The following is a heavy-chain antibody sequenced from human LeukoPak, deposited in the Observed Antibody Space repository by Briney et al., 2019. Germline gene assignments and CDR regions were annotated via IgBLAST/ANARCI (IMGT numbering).Heavy chain of an antibody. CDR2: IIPIFGTA. CDR1: GGTFSSYA. V-gene: IGHV1-69*05. J-gene: IGHJ6*03. D-gene: IGHD4-23*01. Sequence: SVKVSCKASGGTFSSYAISWVRQAPGQGLEWMGGIIPIFGTANYAQKFQGRVTITTDESTSTAYMELSSLRSEDTAVYYCARDGPYGGTAEVGYMDVWGKGTTVTVSS. CDR3: ARDGPYGGTAEVGYMDV.